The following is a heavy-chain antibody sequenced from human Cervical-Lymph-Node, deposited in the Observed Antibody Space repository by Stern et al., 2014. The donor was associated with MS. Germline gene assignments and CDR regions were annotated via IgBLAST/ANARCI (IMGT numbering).Heavy chain of an antibody. J-gene: IGHJ4*02. CDR1: GYRCVSCW. CDR3: ARHGVGFGGNSGLDF. D-gene: IGHD4-23*01. CDR2: IGPAAHAV. Sequence: QLVQSGAEVKKSGESLKISCKTSGYRCVSCWNGWVRQMTGKCLGGMGFIGPAAHAVRCSPSFKGPVSMSVALSISTAYLQWSSLKASDTAMYYCARHGVGFGGNSGLDFWGQGTLVAVAS. V-gene: IGHV5-51*01.